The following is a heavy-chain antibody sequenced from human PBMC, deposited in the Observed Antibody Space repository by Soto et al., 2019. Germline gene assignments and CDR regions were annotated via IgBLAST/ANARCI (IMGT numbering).Heavy chain of an antibody. CDR3: ARLKQDYAVA. J-gene: IGHJ5*02. V-gene: IGHV1-18*01. D-gene: IGHD3-16*01. CDR2: ISAYNGGT. Sequence: ASVKVSCKASGYTFTTTYITWVRQAPGQGLEWMGWISAYNGGTRYAHNLEGRITMTTDTSTSTAYMELRSLRSDDTAVYYCARLKQDYAVAWGQ. CDR1: GYTFTTTY.